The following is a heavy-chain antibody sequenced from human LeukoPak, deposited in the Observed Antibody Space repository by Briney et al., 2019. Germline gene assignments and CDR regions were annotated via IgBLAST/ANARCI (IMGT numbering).Heavy chain of an antibody. CDR2: IIPIFDTA. V-gene: IGHV1-69*06. CDR1: GGTFNSYA. D-gene: IGHD3-16*01. Sequence: SVKVSCTASGGTFNSYAISWVRQAPGQGLEWMGGIIPIFDTANYAQRVQGRLTITADKSTSTAYMELSSLRSEDTAVYYCARADNWEGAKGDWGQGTMVTVSS. J-gene: IGHJ3*01. CDR3: ARADNWEGAKGD.